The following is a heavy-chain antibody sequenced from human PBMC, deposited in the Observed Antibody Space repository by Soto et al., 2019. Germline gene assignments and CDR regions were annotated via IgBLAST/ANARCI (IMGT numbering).Heavy chain of an antibody. CDR2: ISLYSDGT. CDR3: ARYSGSSLYGFDI. D-gene: IGHD1-26*01. J-gene: IGHJ3*02. V-gene: IGHV1-18*01. Sequence: QVQLGQSGGEVKRPGASVKVSCKTSGYTFSNYGITWVRQAPGQPLEWLGWISLYSDGTNYAQRLQGRVTVTADTSTSTAYMELRSLRSDDTAVYYCARYSGSSLYGFDIWGQGTTVTVSS. CDR1: GYTFSNYG.